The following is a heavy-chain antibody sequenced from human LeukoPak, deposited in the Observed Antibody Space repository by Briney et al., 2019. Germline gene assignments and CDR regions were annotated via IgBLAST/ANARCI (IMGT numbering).Heavy chain of an antibody. V-gene: IGHV3-30*19. CDR1: GFTFSSYG. Sequence: GGSLRLSCAASGFTFSSYGMHWVRQAPGKGLEWVAVISYDGSNIYYADSVKGRFTISRDNSKNTLYLQMNSLRAEDTAVYYCARGTHYYDSSGYYSYFDYWGQGTLVTVSS. CDR3: ARGTHYYDSSGYYSYFDY. J-gene: IGHJ4*02. CDR2: ISYDGSNI. D-gene: IGHD3-22*01.